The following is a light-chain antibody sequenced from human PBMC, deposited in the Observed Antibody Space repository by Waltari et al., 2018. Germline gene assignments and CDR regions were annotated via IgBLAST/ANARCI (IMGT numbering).Light chain of an antibody. CDR3: QHYVRLPAT. Sequence: EIVLTQSPGTLSLSPGESPTLSCRASQSVGGTLAWYQQKPGQAPRLLRYGTSIRAPGTPDRFSGTGSGTDCSLTISRLEPEDFAVYYCQHYVRLPATFGRGTKVEIK. CDR2: GTS. CDR1: QSVGGT. J-gene: IGKJ1*01. V-gene: IGKV3-20*01.